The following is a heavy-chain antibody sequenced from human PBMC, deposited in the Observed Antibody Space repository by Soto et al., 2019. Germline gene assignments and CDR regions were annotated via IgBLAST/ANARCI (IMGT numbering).Heavy chain of an antibody. CDR1: GFTFSSYF. V-gene: IGHV3-23*01. Sequence: GVSLRLSFAASGFTFSSYFMSWVRQAPGKGLEWVSTISAGGSSTYYADSVKGRFTISRDNSKNTLYLQMNSLRPEDTAVYYCAKEGALGLYYSDYWGQGTLVTVSS. D-gene: IGHD3-10*01. J-gene: IGHJ4*02. CDR2: ISAGGSST. CDR3: AKEGALGLYYSDY.